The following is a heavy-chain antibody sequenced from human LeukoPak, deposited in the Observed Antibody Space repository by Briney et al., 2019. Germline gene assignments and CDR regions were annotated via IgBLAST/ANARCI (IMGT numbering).Heavy chain of an antibody. V-gene: IGHV1-18*01. D-gene: IGHD3-22*01. CDR3: ARDLPRDYYERAFDI. CDR2: ISAYNGNT. CDR1: GYTFTSYG. Sequence: GASVKVSCKASGYTFTSYGISWVRQAPGQALEWMGWISAYNGNTNYAQKFQGRVTMTTDTSTSTAYMELRSLRSDDTAVYYCARDLPRDYYERAFDIWGQGTMVTVSS. J-gene: IGHJ3*02.